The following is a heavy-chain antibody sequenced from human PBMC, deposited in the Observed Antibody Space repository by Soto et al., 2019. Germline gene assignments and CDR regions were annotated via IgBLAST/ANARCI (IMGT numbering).Heavy chain of an antibody. CDR1: GFFFSAYW. CDR3: ARDLGAFNYGSAYFDY. V-gene: IGHV3-7*01. J-gene: IGHJ4*02. CDR2: IKQDGSET. D-gene: IGHD3-10*01. Sequence: SGGSLRLSCAASGFFFSAYWMSWVRQAPGKGLEWVASIKQDGSETYYLDSVKGRFTFSRDNAKNSLDLQMSSLRAEDTAVYYCARDLGAFNYGSAYFDYWGQGTPVTVSS.